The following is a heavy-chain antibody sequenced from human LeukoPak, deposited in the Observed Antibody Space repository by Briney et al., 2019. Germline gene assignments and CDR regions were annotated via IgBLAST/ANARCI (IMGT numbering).Heavy chain of an antibody. D-gene: IGHD3-10*01. V-gene: IGHV3-9*01. J-gene: IGHJ4*02. CDR1: GFTFEDYA. CDR2: ISWNSGSK. Sequence: GGSLRLSCAASGFTFEDYAMHWVRQVPGKGLEGVSGISWNSGSKGYADSVKGQFTISRDNAKNTLYLQMNSLRAEDTAVYYCARVRVRYYYGSGSSIDYWGQGTLVTVSS. CDR3: ARVRVRYYYGSGSSIDY.